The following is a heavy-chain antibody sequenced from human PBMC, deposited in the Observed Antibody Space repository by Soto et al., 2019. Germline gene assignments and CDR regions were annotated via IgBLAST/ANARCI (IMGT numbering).Heavy chain of an antibody. V-gene: IGHV5-51*01. CDR1: GYTFTCYW. CDR2: IYPDDSDT. Sequence: GESLKISCQGSGYTFTCYWIAWVRQKAGKGLECMGIIYPDDSDTRYSPSFQGQVTISADKSISTAYLQWSTLKASDTAMYYCATSYGDYGYWGQGTLVTVSS. D-gene: IGHD4-17*01. J-gene: IGHJ4*02. CDR3: ATSYGDYGY.